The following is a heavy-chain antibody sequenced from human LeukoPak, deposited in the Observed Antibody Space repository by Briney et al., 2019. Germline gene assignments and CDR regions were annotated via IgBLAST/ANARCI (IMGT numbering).Heavy chain of an antibody. V-gene: IGHV4-38-2*01. CDR3: ATLLSDYGAHYIDS. Sequence: SETLSLTCAVSDSSISSGYFWGWIRQPPGKGLEWIGTLYHSGSNYYNPSLKRQVGITLDTSKTQFSLKLSSVTAADTALYYCATLLSDYGAHYIDSWGQGVLVTVSS. D-gene: IGHD4-17*01. J-gene: IGHJ4*02. CDR1: DSSISSGYF. CDR2: LYHSGSN.